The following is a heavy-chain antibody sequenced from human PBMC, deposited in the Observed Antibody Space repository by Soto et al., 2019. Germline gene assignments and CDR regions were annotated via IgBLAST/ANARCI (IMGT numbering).Heavy chain of an antibody. CDR3: AREYGDYGSYYYLYGMDV. CDR2: ISSSGSYI. V-gene: IGHV3-21*01. CDR1: GFTFSTYS. J-gene: IGHJ6*02. Sequence: PGGSLRLSCAASGFTFSTYSMNWVRQAPGKGLQWVSSISSSGSYIYYADSVKGRFTISRDNAKNSLYLQMNSLRAEDTAVYYCAREYGDYGSYYYLYGMDVWGPGTTVTVSS. D-gene: IGHD4-17*01.